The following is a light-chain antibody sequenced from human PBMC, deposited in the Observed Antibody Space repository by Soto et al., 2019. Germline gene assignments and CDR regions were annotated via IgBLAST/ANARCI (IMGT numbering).Light chain of an antibody. J-gene: IGLJ1*01. CDR3: SSYAGSSNV. Sequence: QSVLTQPASVSGPPGQSITISCTGTGGDIGFYNYVSWYQQHPGKAPKLLIYGVNKRPSGVPDRFSGSKSGNTASLTVSGLQAEDEADYYCSSYAGSSNVFGTGTKLTVL. V-gene: IGLV2-8*01. CDR2: GVN. CDR1: GGDIGFYNY.